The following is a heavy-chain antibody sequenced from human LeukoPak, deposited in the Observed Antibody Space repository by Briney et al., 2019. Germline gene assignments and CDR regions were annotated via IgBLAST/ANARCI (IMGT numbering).Heavy chain of an antibody. Sequence: GGSLRLSCAASGFPSSSYSMNWVRQAAGKGLEWVAYISSSSTIYYADSVNGRFTIYRDNAKNLLYLQMNSLRAEDTAVYYCARQASGYYTDYYYMDVWGKGTTVTVSS. V-gene: IGHV3-48*04. CDR2: ISSSSTI. CDR3: ARQASGYYTDYYYMDV. D-gene: IGHD3-3*01. J-gene: IGHJ6*03. CDR1: GFPSSSYS.